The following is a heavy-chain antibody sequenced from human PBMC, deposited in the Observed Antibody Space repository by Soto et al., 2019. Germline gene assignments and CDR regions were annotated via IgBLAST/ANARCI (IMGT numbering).Heavy chain of an antibody. Sequence: QVQLVESGGGVVQPGRSLRLSCEASGFMFNAYGMHWVRQAPGKGLEWVAVISFDGSNKYYAESVKGRFTISRDNSKNTVYLEMLSLRPEDTAMFYCVKAGTRSGTGTTPRAFDVWGQGAMVTVSS. D-gene: IGHD1-1*01. CDR1: GFMFNAYG. J-gene: IGHJ3*01. CDR3: VKAGTRSGTGTTPRAFDV. CDR2: ISFDGSNK. V-gene: IGHV3-30*18.